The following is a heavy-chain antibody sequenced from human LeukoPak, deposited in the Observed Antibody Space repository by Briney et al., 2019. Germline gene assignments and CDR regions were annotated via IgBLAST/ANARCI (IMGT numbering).Heavy chain of an antibody. CDR1: GFTFSTYW. D-gene: IGHD2-15*01. CDR3: ARAPSEIGGYPEYFRH. V-gene: IGHV3-74*01. CDR2: IKSDGGT. Sequence: GGSLRLSCAASGFTFSTYWMHWVRQAPGKGLVWVSRIKSDGGTNYADSVKGRFTISRDNAKKTVSLQMNSLRSEDTGVYYCARAPSEIGGYPEYFRHWGQGTLVTVSS. J-gene: IGHJ1*01.